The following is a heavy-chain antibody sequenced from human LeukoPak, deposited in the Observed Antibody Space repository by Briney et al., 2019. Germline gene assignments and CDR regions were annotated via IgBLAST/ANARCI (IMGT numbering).Heavy chain of an antibody. J-gene: IGHJ3*02. CDR2: INPNSGGT. V-gene: IGHV1-2*02. CDR3: AREALTVTTVGHDAFDI. Sequence: ASVKVSCKASGYTFTGYYMHWVRQAPGQGLEGMGWINPNSGGTNYAQKFQGRVTMTRDTSISTAYMELSRLRSDDTAVYYCAREALTVTTVGHDAFDIWGQGTMVTVSS. CDR1: GYTFTGYY. D-gene: IGHD4-17*01.